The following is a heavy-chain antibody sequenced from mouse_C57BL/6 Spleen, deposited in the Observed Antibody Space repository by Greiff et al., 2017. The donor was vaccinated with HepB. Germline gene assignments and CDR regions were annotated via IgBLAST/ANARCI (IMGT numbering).Heavy chain of an antibody. CDR3: ARPPLLREGAMDY. CDR1: GFTFSDYG. V-gene: IGHV5-17*01. D-gene: IGHD1-1*01. J-gene: IGHJ4*01. Sequence: EVQRVESGGGLVKPGGSLKLSCAASGFTFSDYGMHWVRQAPEKGLEWVAYISSGSSTIYYADTVKGRFTISRDNAKNTLFLQMTRLRSEDTAMYYCARPPLLREGAMDYWGQGTSVTVSS. CDR2: ISSGSSTI.